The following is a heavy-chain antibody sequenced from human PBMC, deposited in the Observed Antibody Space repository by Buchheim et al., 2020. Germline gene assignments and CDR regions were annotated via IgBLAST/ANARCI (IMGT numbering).Heavy chain of an antibody. CDR3: AKDKYGDGYKGLFDY. J-gene: IGHJ4*02. CDR1: GFTFSSYG. CDR2: ISYDGSNK. D-gene: IGHD5-24*01. V-gene: IGHV3-30*18. Sequence: QVQLVESGGGVVQPGRSLRLSCAASGFTFSSYGMHWVRQAPGKGLEWVAVISYDGSNKYYADSVKGRFTISRDNSKNTLYLQMNSLRAEDTAVYYCAKDKYGDGYKGLFDYWGQGTL.